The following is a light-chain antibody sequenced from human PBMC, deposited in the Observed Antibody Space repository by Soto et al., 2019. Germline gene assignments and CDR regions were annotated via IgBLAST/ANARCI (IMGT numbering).Light chain of an antibody. V-gene: IGLV3-21*02. CDR2: DDS. Sequence: SYELTQPPSVSVAPGQTASITCGGNNIGRKTVHWYQQRPGQAPVLVVYDDSDRPSGIPERFSGSNSGNTATLTISRVEAGDEADYSCQVWDSSFDHPLFGGGTKLTVL. CDR3: QVWDSSFDHPL. CDR1: NIGRKT. J-gene: IGLJ3*02.